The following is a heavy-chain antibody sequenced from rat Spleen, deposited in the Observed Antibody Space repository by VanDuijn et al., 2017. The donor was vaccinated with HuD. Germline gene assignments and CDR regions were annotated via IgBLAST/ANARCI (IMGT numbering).Heavy chain of an antibody. CDR3: TTDRPPRSLDA. J-gene: IGHJ3*01. D-gene: IGHD3-1*01. CDR2: ISYDGGST. Sequence: EVQLAESGGGLVQPGRSLKLSCAASGFTFSDYYMAWVRQAPTKGLEWVASISYDGGSTYYRDSVKGRFTISRDNAKSGLYLQMDSLKSEDTATYYCTTDRPPRSLDAWGQGTLVSVSS. V-gene: IGHV5-20*01. CDR1: GFTFSDYY.